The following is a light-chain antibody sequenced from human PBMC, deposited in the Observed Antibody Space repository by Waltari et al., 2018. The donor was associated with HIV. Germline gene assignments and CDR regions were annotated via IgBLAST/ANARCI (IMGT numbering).Light chain of an antibody. Sequence: QSVLTQPPSASGTPGQRVTISCSGSSSNIGSNTVHWYQQFPGTAPSVVIYRTSQRPSGVPDRFSGSKAGTSASLAISGLQSEDEGVYYCLSWDDSLNGHWVFGGGTKVTVL. CDR3: LSWDDSLNGHWV. CDR2: RTS. J-gene: IGLJ3*02. V-gene: IGLV1-44*01. CDR1: SSNIGSNT.